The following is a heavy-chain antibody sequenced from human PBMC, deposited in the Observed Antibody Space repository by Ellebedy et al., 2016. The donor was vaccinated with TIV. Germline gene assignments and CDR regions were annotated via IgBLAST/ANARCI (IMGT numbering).Heavy chain of an antibody. CDR3: ATDGSYGDYLSPTHAFVI. CDR1: RISFSSYW. V-gene: IGHV3-7*01. Sequence: GESLKISCAASRISFSSYWMTWVRQAPGKGLEWVANINRDGGETFYVDSVKGRFTISRDNAKNLLYLQMNSLRVEDTAVYYCATDGSYGDYLSPTHAFVIWGQGTMVTVSS. CDR2: INRDGGET. J-gene: IGHJ3*02. D-gene: IGHD4-17*01.